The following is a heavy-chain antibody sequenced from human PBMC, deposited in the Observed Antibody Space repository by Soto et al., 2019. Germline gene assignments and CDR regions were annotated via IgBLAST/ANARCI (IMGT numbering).Heavy chain of an antibody. D-gene: IGHD3-22*01. CDR1: GGTFSSYA. J-gene: IGHJ6*02. Sequence: SVKVSCKASGGTFSSYAISWVRQAPGQGLEWMGGIIPIFGTANYAQKFQGRVTITADESTSTAYMELSSLRSEDTAVYYCTRDRGRGSSSGYYYDYYYGMDVWGQGTTVTVSS. V-gene: IGHV1-69*13. CDR3: TRDRGRGSSSGYYYDYYYGMDV. CDR2: IIPIFGTA.